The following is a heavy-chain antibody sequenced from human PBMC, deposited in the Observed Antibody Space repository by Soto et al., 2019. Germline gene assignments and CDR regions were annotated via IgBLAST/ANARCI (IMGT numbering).Heavy chain of an antibody. D-gene: IGHD6-6*01. Sequence: QVQLVQSGAEVKEPGASVKVACKASGYIFTTYGVSWVRQAPGQGLEWMGWISTYNGKTNYAQKLQGRVTMTTDTSTSTAYMELRSLRSDDTAVYYCARPVIKYSSSSEGMDVWGQGTTVTVSS. CDR1: GYIFTTYG. V-gene: IGHV1-18*01. J-gene: IGHJ6*02. CDR3: ARPVIKYSSSSEGMDV. CDR2: ISTYNGKT.